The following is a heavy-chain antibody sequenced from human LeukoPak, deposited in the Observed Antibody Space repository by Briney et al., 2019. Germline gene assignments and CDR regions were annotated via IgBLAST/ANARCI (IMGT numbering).Heavy chain of an antibody. D-gene: IGHD3-10*01. CDR2: IYYSGST. CDR3: ARTYGSGSYYH. Sequence: PSETLSLTCTVSGGSISSGDYYWSWIRQPPGKGLEWIGYIYYSGSTYHNPSLKTRVTISVDTSKNQFSLKLSSVTAADTAVYYCARTYGSGSYYHWGQGTLVTVSS. J-gene: IGHJ5*02. CDR1: GGSISSGDYY. V-gene: IGHV4-30-4*08.